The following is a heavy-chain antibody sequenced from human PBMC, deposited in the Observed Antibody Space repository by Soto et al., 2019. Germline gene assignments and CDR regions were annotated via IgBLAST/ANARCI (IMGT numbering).Heavy chain of an antibody. CDR1: GYSFLYYA. Sequence: QVQLVQSGGEVREPGASVKVSCKASGYSFLYYAISWVRQAPGQVLEWLGWISPYNANTKYGERVQGRVTITTDTATSTAYLELRSLTSDDTAVYYCAVRGSDTSKGLLGWGQGTLVTVSS. CDR3: AVRGSDTSKGLLG. V-gene: IGHV1-18*01. D-gene: IGHD6-19*01. CDR2: ISPYNANT. J-gene: IGHJ4*02.